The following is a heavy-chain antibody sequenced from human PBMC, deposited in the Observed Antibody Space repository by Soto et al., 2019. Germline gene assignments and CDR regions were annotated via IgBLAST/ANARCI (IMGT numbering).Heavy chain of an antibody. CDR2: INHSVST. CDR1: GWPFSAYH. Sequence: SYSLSLTSHVSGWPFSAYHWSRIRQPPGKGLEWIEEINHSVSTNYNPSLKSRVTISVDTSKNQFSLKLTSVTAADTAVYYCARGLGLDRGVRAHYGMDVWGQGATVT. J-gene: IGHJ6*02. D-gene: IGHD3-10*01. CDR3: ARGLGLDRGVRAHYGMDV. V-gene: IGHV4-34*01.